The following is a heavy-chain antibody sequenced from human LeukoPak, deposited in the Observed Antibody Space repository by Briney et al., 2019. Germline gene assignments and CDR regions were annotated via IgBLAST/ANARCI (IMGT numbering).Heavy chain of an antibody. Sequence: SETLSLTCTVSGGSISSYYWSWIRQPPGKGLEWIGYIYYSGSTNYNPSLESRVIISVDTSKNQFSLKLSSVTAADTAVYYCATLKSGLGYFDYWGQGTLVTVSS. CDR2: IYYSGST. CDR3: ATLKSGLGYFDY. J-gene: IGHJ4*02. CDR1: GGSISSYY. V-gene: IGHV4-59*01. D-gene: IGHD3-10*01.